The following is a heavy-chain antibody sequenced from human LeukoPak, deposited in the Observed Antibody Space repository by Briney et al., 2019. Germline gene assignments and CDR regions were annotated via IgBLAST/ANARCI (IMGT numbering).Heavy chain of an antibody. CDR1: GFTFSSYS. J-gene: IGHJ4*02. Sequence: GSLRLSCAASGFTFSSYSMNWVRQPPGKGLEWIGSIYYSGSTYYNPSLKSRVTISVDTSKNQFSLKLSSVTAADTAVYYCARDPRPYSGYDSFDYWGQGTLVTVSS. CDR2: IYYSGST. CDR3: ARDPRPYSGYDSFDY. D-gene: IGHD5-12*01. V-gene: IGHV4-39*07.